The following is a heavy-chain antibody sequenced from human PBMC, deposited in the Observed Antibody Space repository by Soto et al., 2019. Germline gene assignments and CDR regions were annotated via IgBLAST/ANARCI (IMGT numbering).Heavy chain of an antibody. CDR1: GFSISTSGVG. CDR3: AHRRGGYNWDDGYFDF. J-gene: IGHJ4*02. Sequence: QITLEESGPTLVKPTQTLTLTCTFSGFSISTSGVGVGWIRQPPGKALEWLAFTYWDDDNRYNPSLRSRLTVAKDTSKSLVVLLMTSVDPVDTATYYCAHRRGGYNWDDGYFDFWGQGTLVTVSS. V-gene: IGHV2-5*02. CDR2: TYWDDDN. D-gene: IGHD1-1*01.